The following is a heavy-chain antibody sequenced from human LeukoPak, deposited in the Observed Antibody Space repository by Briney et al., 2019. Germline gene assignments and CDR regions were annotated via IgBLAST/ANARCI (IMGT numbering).Heavy chain of an antibody. CDR2: IRSKANSYAT. V-gene: IGHV3-73*01. Sequence: GGSLRLSCAASGFTFSGSAMHWLRQASGTGLEWVGRIRSKANSYATAYAASVKGRFTISRDDSKNTAYLQMNSLKTEDPAVYYCTRPLLTYCGGDCYATDAFDIGGQGTMVTVSS. D-gene: IGHD2-21*02. J-gene: IGHJ3*02. CDR1: GFTFSGSA. CDR3: TRPLLTYCGGDCYATDAFDI.